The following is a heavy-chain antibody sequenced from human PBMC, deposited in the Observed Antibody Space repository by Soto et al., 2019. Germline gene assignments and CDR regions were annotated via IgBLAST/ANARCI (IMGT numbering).Heavy chain of an antibody. D-gene: IGHD4-17*01. V-gene: IGHV3-23*01. CDR1: EFTFSSSA. CDR2: ISGSGDTS. Sequence: EVQLLESGGGLVPPGGSLSLSCADSEFTFSSSAMSWVRQAPGKGLEWVSAISGSGDTSYYADSVKGRFTISRDNSKNTQYLQMNSLRAEDTAIYYSAKDGNTNYGGRKIDYWGQGTLVTVSS. CDR3: AKDGNTNYGGRKIDY. J-gene: IGHJ4*02.